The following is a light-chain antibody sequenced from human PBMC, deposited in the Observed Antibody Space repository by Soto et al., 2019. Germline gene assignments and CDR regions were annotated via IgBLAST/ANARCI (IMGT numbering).Light chain of an antibody. CDR3: QQSRT. J-gene: IGKJ1*01. CDR2: KAS. V-gene: IGKV1-5*03. CDR1: QSISTW. Sequence: DIQMIQSPSTLSASIGDRVTITCRASQSISTWLAWYQQKPGKAPRLLIYKASSLQSGVPSRFSGSASGTEFTLTVSSLQPDDFETYYCQQSRTFGQGTKVESK.